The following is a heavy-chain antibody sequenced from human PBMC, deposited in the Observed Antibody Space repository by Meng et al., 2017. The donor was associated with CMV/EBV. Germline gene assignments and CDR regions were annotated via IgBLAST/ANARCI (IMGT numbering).Heavy chain of an antibody. CDR2: ISWNSVSI. Sequence: SLKISCTAPGFTFDYHALHWVRQAAGKGLEWVAGISWNSVSIGYADSVKGRFIISRDDAKSSLYLQMNSLRTEDTAMYFCAKLQGSKDYWGQGTLVTVSS. CDR1: GFTFDYHA. J-gene: IGHJ4*02. V-gene: IGHV3-9*01. CDR3: AKLQGSKDY.